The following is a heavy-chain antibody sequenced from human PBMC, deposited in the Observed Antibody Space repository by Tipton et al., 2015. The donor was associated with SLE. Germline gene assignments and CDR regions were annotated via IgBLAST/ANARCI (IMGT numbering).Heavy chain of an antibody. CDR1: GGSFSGYY. Sequence: TLSLTCAVYGGSFSGYYWSWIRQPPGKGLEWIGEINHSGSTNYNPSLKSRVTISVGTSKNQFSLKLSSVTAADTAVYYCARVANYYGSGSYNNWFDPWGQGTLVTVSS. D-gene: IGHD3-10*01. CDR2: INHSGST. J-gene: IGHJ5*02. CDR3: ARVANYYGSGSYNNWFDP. V-gene: IGHV4-34*01.